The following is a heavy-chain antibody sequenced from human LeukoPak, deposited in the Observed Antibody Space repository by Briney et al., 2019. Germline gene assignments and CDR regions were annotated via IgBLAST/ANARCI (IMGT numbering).Heavy chain of an antibody. CDR2: INSDGSST. J-gene: IGHJ4*02. Sequence: GGSLRLSCAASGFTFSSYWMHWVRQAPGKGLVWVSRINSDGSSTSYADSVKGRFTISRDNAKNTLYLQMNSLRAEDTAVYYCAREADTYYYDSSGYGYWGQGTLVTVSS. CDR3: AREADTYYYDSSGYGY. CDR1: GFTFSSYW. D-gene: IGHD3-22*01. V-gene: IGHV3-74*01.